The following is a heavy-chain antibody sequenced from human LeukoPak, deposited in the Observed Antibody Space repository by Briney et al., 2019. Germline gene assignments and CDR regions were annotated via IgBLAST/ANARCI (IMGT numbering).Heavy chain of an antibody. Sequence: ASVKVSCKASGYTFTDYYIHWVRQAPGQGLEWMGWIDPNSGGTNFAQKFQGRVTMTRDTSISTAYMELSRLRSDDTAVYYCARDVMITFGGVIVIQNDFDYWGQGTLVTVSS. V-gene: IGHV1-2*02. CDR3: ARDVMITFGGVIVIQNDFDY. CDR1: GYTFTDYY. CDR2: IDPNSGGT. J-gene: IGHJ4*02. D-gene: IGHD3-16*02.